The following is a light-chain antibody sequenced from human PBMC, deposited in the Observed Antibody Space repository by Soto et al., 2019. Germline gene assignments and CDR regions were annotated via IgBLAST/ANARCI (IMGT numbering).Light chain of an antibody. V-gene: IGKV1-5*01. CDR1: QSIGSW. CDR3: QQYSSYSFT. Sequence: IQMTQSPSTLSASVGDRVTITCRASQSIGSWLAWYQQRPGKAPKVLIYDASSLESGVPSRFSGSGSGTEFTLTISSLQPDDFATYYCQQYSSYSFTFCPGTKVEIK. J-gene: IGKJ3*01. CDR2: DAS.